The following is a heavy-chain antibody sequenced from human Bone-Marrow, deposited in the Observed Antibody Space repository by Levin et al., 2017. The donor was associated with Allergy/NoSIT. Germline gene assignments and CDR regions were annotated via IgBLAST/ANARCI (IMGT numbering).Heavy chain of an antibody. CDR2: IYSGGST. J-gene: IGHJ2*01. Sequence: GGSLRLSCAASGFTVSSNYMSWVRQAPGKGLEWVSVIYSGGSTYYADSVKGRFTISRDNSKNTLYLQMNSLRAEDTAVYYCARDSSYDSSGYYYGFQDWYFDLWGRGTLVTVSS. CDR1: GFTVSSNY. D-gene: IGHD3-22*01. V-gene: IGHV3-66*01. CDR3: ARDSSYDSSGYYYGFQDWYFDL.